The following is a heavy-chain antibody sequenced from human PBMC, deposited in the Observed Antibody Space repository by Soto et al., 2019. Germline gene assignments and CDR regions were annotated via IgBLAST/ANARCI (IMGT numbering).Heavy chain of an antibody. Sequence: GGSLRLSCIASGFTFESYGMHWVRQAPGKGLEWVAVISHEGVTKNYADSVKGRFTVSRDNSKDTLYLQMNSLRAEDTAVYYCAKSGYNSDAFDIWGQGTMVTVSS. CDR3: AKSGYNSDAFDI. D-gene: IGHD5-12*01. J-gene: IGHJ3*02. CDR2: ISHEGVTK. CDR1: GFTFESYG. V-gene: IGHV3-30*18.